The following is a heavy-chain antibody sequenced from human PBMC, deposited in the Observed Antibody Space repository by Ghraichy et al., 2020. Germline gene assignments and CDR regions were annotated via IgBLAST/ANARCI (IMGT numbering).Heavy chain of an antibody. Sequence: SQTLSLTCAISGDSVSSNSATWNWIRQFPSRGLEWLGRTYYRSKWYNDYAVSVKSRITINPDTSKNQFSLQLNSVTPEDTAVYYCARVNTKNTRGYDYWGQGTLVTVS. CDR2: TYYRSKWYN. V-gene: IGHV6-1*01. CDR3: ARVNTKNTRGYDY. D-gene: IGHD2/OR15-2a*01. J-gene: IGHJ4*02. CDR1: GDSVSSNSAT.